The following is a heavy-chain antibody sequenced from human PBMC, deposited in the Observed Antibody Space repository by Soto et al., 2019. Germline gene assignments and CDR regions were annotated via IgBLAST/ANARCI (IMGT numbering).Heavy chain of an antibody. Sequence: GGSLRLSCAASGFTFSSYDMHWVRQVTGKGLEWVSGIGPTGDTYYADSVKGRFTISRDNSKNTLYLQMNSLRAEDTAVYYCARDREDYYYGMDVWGQGTTVTVSS. CDR3: ARDREDYYYGMDV. V-gene: IGHV3-13*04. CDR2: IGPTGDT. J-gene: IGHJ6*02. CDR1: GFTFSSYD.